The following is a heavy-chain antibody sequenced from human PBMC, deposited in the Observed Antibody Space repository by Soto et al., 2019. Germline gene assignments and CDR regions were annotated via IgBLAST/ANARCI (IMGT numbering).Heavy chain of an antibody. Sequence: EVQLVESGGGLVKPGGSLRLSCTASGFTFSHAWMNWVRQAPGKGLEWVGRIRSKSDGGTPDYAAPVKGRFSISRDDSKNTLSLQMNSLKTEDTTVYYCTTDLSARCSGGTCGDALDIWGQGTMVTVSS. CDR2: IRSKSDGGTP. J-gene: IGHJ3*02. CDR1: GFTFSHAW. D-gene: IGHD2-15*01. CDR3: TTDLSARCSGGTCGDALDI. V-gene: IGHV3-15*07.